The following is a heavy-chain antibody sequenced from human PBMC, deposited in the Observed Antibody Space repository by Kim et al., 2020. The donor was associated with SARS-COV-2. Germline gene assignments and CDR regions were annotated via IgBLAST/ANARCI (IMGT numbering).Heavy chain of an antibody. D-gene: IGHD2-2*01. V-gene: IGHV4-61*01. CDR1: GGSVSSGSYY. J-gene: IGHJ5*02. CDR2: IYYSGST. Sequence: SETLSLTCTVSGGSVSSGSYYWSWIRQPPGKGLEWIGYIYYSGSTNYNPSLKSRVTISVDTSKNQFSLKLSSVTAADTAVYYCARGVPGLCSSTSCYAPGPWGQGTLVTFSS. CDR3: ARGVPGLCSSTSCYAPGP.